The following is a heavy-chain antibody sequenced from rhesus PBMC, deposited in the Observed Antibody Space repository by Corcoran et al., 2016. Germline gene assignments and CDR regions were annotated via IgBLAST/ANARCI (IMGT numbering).Heavy chain of an antibody. J-gene: IGHJ4*01. CDR3: ARDRRYSGYRAYFDY. CDR2: IGGSSGAT. V-gene: IGHV4-165*01. Sequence: QVQLQESGPGLVKPSETLSLTCAVSGGSISGYWWGWIRQPPGKGLEWIGDIGGSSGATSSNPSRKSRVTISTGTSNNQFSLKLSSVTAADTAVYYCARDRRYSGYRAYFDYWGQGVLVTVSS. D-gene: IGHD5-24*01. CDR1: GGSISGYW.